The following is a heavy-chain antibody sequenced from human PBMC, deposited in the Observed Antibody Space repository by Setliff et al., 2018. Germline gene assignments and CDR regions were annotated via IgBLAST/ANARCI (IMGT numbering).Heavy chain of an antibody. CDR1: GDSISSGDYS. CDR3: AREVGTSTSSDAFDV. CDR2: IYHSGSA. D-gene: IGHD1-26*01. J-gene: IGHJ3*01. Sequence: KLSETLSLPCTVSGDSISSGDYSWSWIRQPPGKGLEWIAYIYHSGSAYYNPSLKSRVTMSVDTSKNQFSLHLTSVTAADTAVYYCAREVGTSTSSDAFDVWGQGMMVTVSS. V-gene: IGHV4-30-4*08.